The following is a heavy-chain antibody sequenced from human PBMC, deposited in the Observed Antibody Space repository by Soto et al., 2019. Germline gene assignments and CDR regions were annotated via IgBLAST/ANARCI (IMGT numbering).Heavy chain of an antibody. V-gene: IGHV1-46*01. J-gene: IGHJ6*02. CDR1: GYTFTSYY. D-gene: IGHD3-10*01. CDR2: INPSGGST. CDR3: ARANYYYGSGREGYYGMDV. Sequence: GASVKVSCKASGYTFTSYYMHWVRQAPGQGLEWMGIINPSGGSTSYAQKFQGRVTMTRDTSTSTVYMELSSLRSEDTAVYYCARANYYYGSGREGYYGMDVWGQGTTVTVSS.